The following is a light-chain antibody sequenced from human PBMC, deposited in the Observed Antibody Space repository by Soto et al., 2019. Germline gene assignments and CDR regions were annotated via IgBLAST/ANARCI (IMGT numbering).Light chain of an antibody. CDR2: GAS. V-gene: IGKV3-20*01. CDR3: QQYGSSPVT. CDR1: QSVTSSY. J-gene: IGKJ3*01. Sequence: EIVLTQSPGTLSLSPGERATLTCRASQSVTSSYLAWYQQKPGQAPRLLMYGASSRATGIPDRFSGSGSGTDFPLTISRLEPEDFAVYYFQQYGSSPVTFGPGTKVDIK.